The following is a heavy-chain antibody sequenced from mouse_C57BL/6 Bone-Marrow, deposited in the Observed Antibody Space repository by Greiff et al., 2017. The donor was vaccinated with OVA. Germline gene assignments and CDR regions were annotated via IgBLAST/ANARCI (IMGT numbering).Heavy chain of an antibody. CDR2: ISDGGSYT. J-gene: IGHJ4*01. V-gene: IGHV5-4*03. Sequence: EVMLVESGGGLVKPGGSLKLSCAASGFTFSSYAMSWVRQTPEKRLEWVATISDGGSYTYYPDNVKGRFTISRDNAKNNLYLQMSHLKSEDTAMYYSARVGVTRNYSAMDYWGQGTSVTVSS. CDR1: GFTFSSYA. CDR3: ARVGVTRNYSAMDY. D-gene: IGHD2-5*01.